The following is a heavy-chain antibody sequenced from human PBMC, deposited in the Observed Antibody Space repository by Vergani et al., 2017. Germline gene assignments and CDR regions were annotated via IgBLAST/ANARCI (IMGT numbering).Heavy chain of an antibody. CDR2: IYYSGST. V-gene: IGHV4-61*01. Sequence: QVQLQESGPGLVKPSETLSLTCTVSGGSVSSGSYYWSWIRQPPGKGLEWIGYIYYSGSTNYNPSLKSRVPISVDTSKNQFSLKLSSVTAADTAVYYCARDRVAAAPYYYYGMDVWGQGTTVTVSS. J-gene: IGHJ6*02. D-gene: IGHD2-2*01. CDR3: ARDRVAAAPYYYYGMDV. CDR1: GGSVSSGSYY.